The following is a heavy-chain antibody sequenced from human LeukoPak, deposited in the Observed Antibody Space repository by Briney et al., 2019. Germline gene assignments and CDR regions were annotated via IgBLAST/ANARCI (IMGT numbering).Heavy chain of an antibody. Sequence: ASVKVSCKASGYTFTSYGISWVRQAPGQGLEWMGWISAYNGNTNYAQKFQGRVTITTDTSITTAYMELSNLRSEDTAVYYCARGYNNGGYDSDFDYWGQGTLVTVSS. J-gene: IGHJ4*02. D-gene: IGHD5-12*01. V-gene: IGHV1-18*01. CDR1: GYTFTSYG. CDR3: ARGYNNGGYDSDFDY. CDR2: ISAYNGNT.